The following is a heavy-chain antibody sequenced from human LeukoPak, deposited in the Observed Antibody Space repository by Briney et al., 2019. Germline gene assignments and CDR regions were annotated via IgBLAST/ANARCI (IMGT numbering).Heavy chain of an antibody. V-gene: IGHV4-4*07. D-gene: IGHD2-15*01. CDR3: ARALVVVAATFLDAFDI. CDR2: IYTSGST. CDR1: GGSISSYY. Sequence: SETLSLTCTVSGGSISSYYWSWIRQPAGKGLEWIGRIYTSGSTYYNPSLKSRVTISVDTSKNQFSLKLSSVTAADTAVYYCARALVVVAATFLDAFDIWGQGTMVTVSS. J-gene: IGHJ3*02.